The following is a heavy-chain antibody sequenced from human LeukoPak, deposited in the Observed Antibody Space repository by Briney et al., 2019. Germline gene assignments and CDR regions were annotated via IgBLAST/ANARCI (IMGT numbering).Heavy chain of an antibody. CDR2: IKQDGSEK. J-gene: IGHJ4*02. CDR1: GFTLSTYW. CDR3: AREEGTYGGFDC. Sequence: GGSLRLSCAASGFTLSTYWMSWVRQAPGKGLEWVANIKQDGSEKYYVDSVKGRFTISRDNAKNSLYLQMNSLRAEDTAVYYCAREEGTYGGFDCWGQGTLVTVSS. V-gene: IGHV3-7*01. D-gene: IGHD4-17*01.